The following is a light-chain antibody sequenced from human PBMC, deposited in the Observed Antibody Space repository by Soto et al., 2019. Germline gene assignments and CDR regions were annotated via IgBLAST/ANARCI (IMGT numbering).Light chain of an antibody. CDR2: GAS. J-gene: IGKJ2*01. V-gene: IGKV3-15*01. CDR1: QSVRSD. Sequence: EIVMTQSPATLSVSPGERATLSCRASQSVRSDLAWYQQRPGQAPRLLIYGASTRATGIPARFSGSGSGTEFTLTISSLQSEDSALYYCQQYSKWPRGTFGQGTKLQIK. CDR3: QQYSKWPRGT.